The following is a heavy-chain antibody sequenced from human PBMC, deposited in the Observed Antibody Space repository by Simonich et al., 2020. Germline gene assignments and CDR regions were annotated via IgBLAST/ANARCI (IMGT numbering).Heavy chain of an antibody. D-gene: IGHD6-13*01. Sequence: QLQLQESGPGLVKPSETLSLTCTVSGGSIRSSGYYWGWIRQPQGKGLGWSGSIYYMGSTYYNPSLKSQVTISSTTSKNKFSRKRGSVTAADTAVYYCARHAGFAFDIWGQGTMVTVSS. V-gene: IGHV4-39*01. J-gene: IGHJ3*02. CDR2: IYYMGST. CDR1: GGSIRSSGYY. CDR3: ARHAGFAFDI.